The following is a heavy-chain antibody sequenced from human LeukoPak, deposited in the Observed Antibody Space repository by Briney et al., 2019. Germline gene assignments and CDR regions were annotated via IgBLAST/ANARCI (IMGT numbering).Heavy chain of an antibody. CDR3: ARDVTGGSYFDY. Sequence: SRSLTCTVSGGSISSGGYYWSWIRQYPGNGLEWFGYIYYSGTTYYNPSLRSRVTMSVATSKNQFSLKLISVTAADTAVYYCARDVTGGSYFDYWGQGTLVTVSS. J-gene: IGHJ4*02. CDR1: GGSISSGGYY. D-gene: IGHD1-26*01. CDR2: IYYSGTT. V-gene: IGHV4-31*03.